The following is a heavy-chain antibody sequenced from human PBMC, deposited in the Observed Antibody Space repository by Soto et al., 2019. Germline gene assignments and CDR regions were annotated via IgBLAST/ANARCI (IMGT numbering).Heavy chain of an antibody. J-gene: IGHJ4*02. CDR2: INPNSGGT. V-gene: IGHV1-2*04. D-gene: IGHD1-26*01. CDR1: GYTFTGYY. CDR3: AREHGIVGATTYYFDY. Sequence: QVQLVQSGAEVKKPGASVKVSCKASGYTFTGYYMHWVRQAPGQGLEWMGWINPNSGGTNYAQKFQGWVTMTRDTSISTAYMELSRLRSDDTAVYYCAREHGIVGATTYYFDYWGQGTLVTVSS.